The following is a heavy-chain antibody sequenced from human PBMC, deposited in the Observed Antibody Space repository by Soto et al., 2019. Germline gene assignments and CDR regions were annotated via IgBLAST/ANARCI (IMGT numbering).Heavy chain of an antibody. CDR3: ARNWRGAKGFDP. CDR1: GYTFNNYG. CDR2: IGTHNGDT. Sequence: QVQLVQSGTEVKKPGASVKVSCKASGYTFNNYGFSWVRQAPGQGLEWVGWIGTHNGDTTYAQSFQGRVTMTIDTSTPTSYMELTSLTFDDTAVYFCARNWRGAKGFDPWGQGTLVIVSS. V-gene: IGHV1-18*01. J-gene: IGHJ5*02. D-gene: IGHD3-3*01.